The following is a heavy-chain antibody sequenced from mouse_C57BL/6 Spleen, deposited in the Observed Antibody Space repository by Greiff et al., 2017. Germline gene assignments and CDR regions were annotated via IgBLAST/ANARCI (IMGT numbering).Heavy chain of an antibody. CDR1: GYSITSGYY. J-gene: IGHJ2*01. V-gene: IGHV3-6*01. CDR2: ISYDGSN. D-gene: IGHD2-4*01. Sequence: EVKLVESGPGLVKPSQSLSLTCSVTGYSITSGYYWNWIRQFPGNKLEWMGYISYDGSNNYNPSLKNRISITRDTSKNQFFLKLNSVTTEDTATYYCAKLYYDYDGYYFDYWGQGTTLTVSS. CDR3: AKLYYDYDGYYFDY.